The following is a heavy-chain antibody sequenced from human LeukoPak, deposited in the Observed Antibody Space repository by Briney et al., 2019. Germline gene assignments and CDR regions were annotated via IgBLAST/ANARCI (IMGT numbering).Heavy chain of an antibody. CDR3: ARLIRITMVRGVGGFDP. V-gene: IGHV4-34*01. D-gene: IGHD3-10*01. J-gene: IGHJ5*02. CDR2: INHSGST. Sequence: SETLSLTCAVYGGSFSGYYWSWIRQPPGKGLEWVGEINHSGSTNYNPSLKSRVTISVDTSKNQFSLKLSSVTATDTAVYYCARLIRITMVRGVGGFDPWGQGTLVTVSS. CDR1: GGSFSGYY.